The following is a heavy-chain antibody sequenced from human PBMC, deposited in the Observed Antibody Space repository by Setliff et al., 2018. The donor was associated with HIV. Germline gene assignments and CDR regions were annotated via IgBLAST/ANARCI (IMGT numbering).Heavy chain of an antibody. CDR1: GYKFTDYY. V-gene: IGHV1-46*01. CDR3: ARVYCSTRSCVDEWYFDY. J-gene: IGHJ4*02. D-gene: IGHD2-2*01. Sequence: ASVKVSCKASGYKFTDYYLHWVRQAPGQGLEWMGVINPYGGAADFAQRFRDRLAMTTDTSTSTVFLELSSLRSEDTAIYYCARVYCSTRSCVDEWYFDYWGQGTLVTVSS. CDR2: INPYGGAA.